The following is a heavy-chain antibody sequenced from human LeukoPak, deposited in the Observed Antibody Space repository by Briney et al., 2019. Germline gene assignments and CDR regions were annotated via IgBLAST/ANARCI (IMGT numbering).Heavy chain of an antibody. V-gene: IGHV1-2*02. CDR3: ARVGGYNFGYFDY. CDR1: GYTFTGYY. CDR2: INPNTGGT. Sequence: ASVKVSCKASGYTFTGYYIHWVRQAPGQGLEWMGWINPNTGGTNYAQKFQGRVTMTRDTSISTAYMELSRLRSDDTAVYYCARVGGYNFGYFDYWGQGTLVTVSS. J-gene: IGHJ4*02. D-gene: IGHD5-24*01.